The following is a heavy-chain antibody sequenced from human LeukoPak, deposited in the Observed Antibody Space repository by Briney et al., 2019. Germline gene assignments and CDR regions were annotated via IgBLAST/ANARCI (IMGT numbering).Heavy chain of an antibody. D-gene: IGHD3-22*01. Sequence: ASVKVSCKASGYTFTSYAMNWVRQAPGQGLEWMGWINTNTGNPTYAQGFTGRFVFSLDTSVSTAYLQISSLKAEDTAVYYCARGAHTYYYDSGEGYWGQGTLVTVSS. CDR3: ARGAHTYYYDSGEGY. J-gene: IGHJ4*02. CDR1: GYTFTSYA. CDR2: INTNTGNP. V-gene: IGHV7-4-1*02.